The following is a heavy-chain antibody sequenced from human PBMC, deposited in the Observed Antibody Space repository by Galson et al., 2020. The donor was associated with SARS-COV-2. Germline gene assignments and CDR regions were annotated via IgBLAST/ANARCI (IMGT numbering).Heavy chain of an antibody. CDR2: ISYDGDNK. CDR1: GFTINAYA. CDR3: ARPSSGWYTDFFDY. Sequence: GGSLRLSCAASGFTINAYALHWVRQAPGKGLEWVAVISYDGDNKYYADSVQGRFIISRDNSKNTLYLQMNSLRAEDTAVYYCARPSSGWYTDFFDYWGQGTLVTVSS. V-gene: IGHV3-30*04. D-gene: IGHD6-19*01. J-gene: IGHJ4*02.